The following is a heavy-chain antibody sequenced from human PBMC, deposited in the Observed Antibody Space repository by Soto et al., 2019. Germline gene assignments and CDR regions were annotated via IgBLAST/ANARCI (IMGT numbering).Heavy chain of an antibody. Sequence: QVQLVQSGAEVKKPGSSVKVSCKASGGTFSSNAFSWVRQAPGQGLEWMGEIIPIFGKPNYAQKFQGRVTITADKSTSTAYMELSSLSSDDTAVYYCARDLGVVVTASGGMDVWGQGTTVTVSS. CDR1: GGTFSSNA. J-gene: IGHJ6*02. CDR2: IIPIFGKP. V-gene: IGHV1-69*06. CDR3: ARDLGVVVTASGGMDV. D-gene: IGHD2-21*02.